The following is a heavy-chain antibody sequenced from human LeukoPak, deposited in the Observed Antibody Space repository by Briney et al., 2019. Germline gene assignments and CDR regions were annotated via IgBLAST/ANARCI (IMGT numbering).Heavy chain of an antibody. V-gene: IGHV4-59*01. CDR2: IYYSGST. J-gene: IGHJ5*02. D-gene: IGHD3-9*01. CDR3: ARSDWFRGEETPT. Sequence: PSETLSLACTVSGGSISSYHWSWIRQPPGKGLECIGYIYYSGSTNYNPSLRSRVTISVDTSKNQFSLKLSSVTAADTAVYYCARSDWFRGEETPTWGQGTLVTVSS. CDR1: GGSISSYH.